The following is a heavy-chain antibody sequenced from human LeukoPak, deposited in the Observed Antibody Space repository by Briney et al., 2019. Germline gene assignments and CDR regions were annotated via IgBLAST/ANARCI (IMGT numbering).Heavy chain of an antibody. V-gene: IGHV1-2*06. J-gene: IGHJ6*04. CDR1: GYTISDYY. CDR3: ARGGLWFGDHRRMDA. Sequence: ASVKVSCKASGYTISDYYMHWVRQAPGQGLEWLGRINPNNGVTKYAQKFQGRVTMTRDASINTAYMEVTRLTPDDTAVYYCARGGLWFGDHRRMDAWGEGTSVTVSS. D-gene: IGHD3-10*01. CDR2: INPNNGVT.